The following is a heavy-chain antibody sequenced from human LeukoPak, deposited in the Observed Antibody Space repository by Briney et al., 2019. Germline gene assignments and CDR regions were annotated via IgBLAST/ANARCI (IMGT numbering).Heavy chain of an antibody. CDR2: ISGSGGST. CDR3: AKVPWIDYYYGMDV. J-gene: IGHJ6*02. V-gene: IGHV3-23*01. CDR1: GFTFSSYA. D-gene: IGHD2-2*03. Sequence: GGSLRLSCAASGFTFSSYAMSWVRQAPGKGLEWVSAISGSGGSTYYADSVKGRFTIPRDNSKNTLYLQMNSLRAEDTAVYYCAKVPWIDYYYGMDVWGQGTTVTVAS.